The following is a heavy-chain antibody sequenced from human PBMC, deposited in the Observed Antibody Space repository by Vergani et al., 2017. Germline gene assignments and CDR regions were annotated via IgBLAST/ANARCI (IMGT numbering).Heavy chain of an antibody. Sequence: QITLKESGPTLVKPTQTLTLTSTFSGFSLNTRGVSVAWIRQPPGKALDWLALIYWNDDQHYSPSLNNRFPITKDTSKNQVVLTMTNMDYVDTGTYYCFYRKPECGTTGCFYPFYFYTDMDVWGKGTTVTVSS. D-gene: IGHD1-7*01. CDR2: IYWNDDQ. V-gene: IGHV2-5*04. CDR3: FYRKPECGTTGCFYPFYFYTDMDV. CDR1: GFSLNTRGVS. J-gene: IGHJ6*03.